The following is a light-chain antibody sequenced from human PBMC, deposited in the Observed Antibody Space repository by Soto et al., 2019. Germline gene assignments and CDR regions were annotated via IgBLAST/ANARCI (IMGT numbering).Light chain of an antibody. CDR3: QQTKSYPST. J-gene: IGKJ4*01. CDR2: LGS. Sequence: DIVMTQSPLSLPVTPGEPASISCRSSQSLLHNNGYNYLDWYLQKPGQSPQLLIYLGSNRASGVPGRFSGSGSGTDFTLTISSLRAEDFAIYFCQQTKSYPSTFGGGTKVDIK. V-gene: IGKV2-28*01. CDR1: QSLLHNNGYNY.